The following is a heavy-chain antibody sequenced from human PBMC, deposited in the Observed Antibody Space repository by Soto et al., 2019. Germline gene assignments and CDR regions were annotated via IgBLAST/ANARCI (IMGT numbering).Heavy chain of an antibody. CDR2: IIPIFGTA. CDR1: GGTFSSYA. CDR3: ARDSDDRTLFDY. D-gene: IGHD3-22*01. V-gene: IGHV1-69*13. Sequence: ASVKVSCKASGGTFSSYAISWVRQAPGQGLEWMGGIIPIFGTANYAQKFQGRVTITADESTSTAYMELSSLRSEDTAVYYCARDSDDRTLFDYWGQGTLVTVSS. J-gene: IGHJ4*02.